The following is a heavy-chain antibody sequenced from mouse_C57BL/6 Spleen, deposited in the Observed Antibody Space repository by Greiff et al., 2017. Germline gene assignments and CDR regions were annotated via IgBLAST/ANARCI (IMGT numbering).Heavy chain of an antibody. CDR1: GYTFTDYY. D-gene: IGHD4-1*01. Sequence: EVQLQQSGPELVKPGASVKISCKASGYTFTDYYMNWVKQSHGKSLEWIGDINPNNGGTSYNQKFKSKATLTVDKSSSTAYMDLRSLTSEDSAVYYCARWMNWNGDAYWGQGTLGTVSA. CDR3: ARWMNWNGDAY. V-gene: IGHV1-26*01. J-gene: IGHJ3*01. CDR2: INPNNGGT.